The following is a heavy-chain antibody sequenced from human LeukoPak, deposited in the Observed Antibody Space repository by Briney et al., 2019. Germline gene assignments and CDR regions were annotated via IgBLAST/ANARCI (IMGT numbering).Heavy chain of an antibody. CDR3: ARESYSYEILTGYQSATWFDP. V-gene: IGHV4-30-4*01. CDR1: GGSISSGNYF. D-gene: IGHD3-9*01. J-gene: IGHJ5*02. Sequence: SETLSLTCNVSGGSISSGNYFWNCIRRPPGKGLECLGYIHYTGRTYYNPSLQSRVTMSVDTSKSQFSLRLSSVTAADTAIYYCARESYSYEILTGYQSATWFDPWGQGTLVTVSS. CDR2: IHYTGRT.